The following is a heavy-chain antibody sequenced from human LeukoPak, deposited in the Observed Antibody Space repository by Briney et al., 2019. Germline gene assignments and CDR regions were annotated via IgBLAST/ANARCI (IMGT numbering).Heavy chain of an antibody. CDR1: GFTFSDYY. Sequence: GGSLRLSCAASGFTFSDYYMSWIRQAPGKGQEWVSYISSSGSTIYYADSVKGRFTISRDNAKNSLYLQMNSLRVEDTAVYYCAKVAKYYYGSETYYFFEHWGQGTPVTASS. J-gene: IGHJ4*02. V-gene: IGHV3-11*04. D-gene: IGHD3-10*01. CDR2: ISSSGSTI. CDR3: AKVAKYYYGSETYYFFEH.